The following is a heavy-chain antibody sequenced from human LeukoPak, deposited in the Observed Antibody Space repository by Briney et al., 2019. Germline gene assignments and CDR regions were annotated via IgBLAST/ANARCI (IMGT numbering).Heavy chain of an antibody. V-gene: IGHV1-18*01. D-gene: IGHD3-10*01. CDR3: ARVGDHYYGSGSYYFDWFDP. J-gene: IGHJ5*02. Sequence: APVKVSCKASGYTFTSYGISWVRQAPRQGVEWMGWISAYSGNTNYAQKLQGRVTMTTDTSTSTAYMELRSLRSDDTAVYYCARVGDHYYGSGSYYFDWFDPWGQGTLVTVSS. CDR2: ISAYSGNT. CDR1: GYTFTSYG.